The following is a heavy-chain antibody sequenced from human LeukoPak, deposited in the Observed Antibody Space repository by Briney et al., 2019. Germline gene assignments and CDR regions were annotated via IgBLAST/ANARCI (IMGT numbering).Heavy chain of an antibody. CDR3: ARHYGP. D-gene: IGHD3-10*01. Sequence: ASETLSLTCTVSGGSISSYYWGWIRQPPGKGLEWLGYIHSSGSTNYNPSLKSRVTISVDTSKNQFSLKLNSVTATDTAVYYCARHYGPWGQGTLVTVSS. J-gene: IGHJ4*02. CDR2: IHSSGST. V-gene: IGHV4-59*08. CDR1: GGSISSYY.